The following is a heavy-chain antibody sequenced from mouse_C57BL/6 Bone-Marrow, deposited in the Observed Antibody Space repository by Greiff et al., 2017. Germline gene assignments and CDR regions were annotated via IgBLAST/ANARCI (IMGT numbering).Heavy chain of an antibody. CDR1: GYTFTSYW. V-gene: IGHV1-50*01. CDR3: ARGITTVVGDYAMDY. CDR2: IDPSDSYT. Sequence: QVQLQQPGAELVKPGASVKLSCKASGYTFTSYWMQWVQQRPGQGLEWIGEIDPSDSYTNYNQKFKGKATLTVDPSSSTAYMQLSSLTSEDSAIYYCARGITTVVGDYAMDYWGQGTSVTVSS. J-gene: IGHJ4*01. D-gene: IGHD1-1*01.